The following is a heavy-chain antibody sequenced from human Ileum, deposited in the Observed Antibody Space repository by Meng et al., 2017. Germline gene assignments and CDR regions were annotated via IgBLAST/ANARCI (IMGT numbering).Heavy chain of an antibody. CDR1: GFTFSSYG. J-gene: IGHJ3*02. Sequence: GESLKISCAASGFTFSSYGMHWVRQAPGKGLEWVAVIWYDGSNKYYADSVKGRFTISRENSKNTLYLQMNSLRAEDTAVYYCARDPRLRYDAFDIWGQGTMVTVSS. V-gene: IGHV3-33*01. CDR3: ARDPRLRYDAFDI. CDR2: IWYDGSNK. D-gene: IGHD4-17*01.